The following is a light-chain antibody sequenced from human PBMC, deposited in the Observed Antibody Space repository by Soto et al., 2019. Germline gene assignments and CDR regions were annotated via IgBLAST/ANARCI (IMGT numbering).Light chain of an antibody. J-gene: IGKJ4*01. CDR1: QSVSSSY. CDR3: QQFATSPLT. CDR2: GAY. Sequence: EIVLTQFPGTLSLSPGERATLSCMASQSVSSSYLAWYQQKPGQAPRLLIYGAYSRATGITDRFSGSGSGTDFTLTISRLEPEDFAVYYCQQFATSPLTFGEGTKVDIK. V-gene: IGKV3-20*01.